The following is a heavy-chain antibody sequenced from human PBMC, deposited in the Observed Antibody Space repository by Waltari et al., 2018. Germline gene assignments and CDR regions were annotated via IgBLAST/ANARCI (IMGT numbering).Heavy chain of an antibody. CDR2: ISGSGGST. CDR1: GFTFSSYA. D-gene: IGHD3-22*01. Sequence: EVQLLESGGGLVQPGGSLRLSFAASGFTFSSYAMSWVRQAPGKGLEGVSAISGSGGSTYYADSVKGRFTISRDNSKNTLYLQMNSLRAEDTAVYYCAKARISITMIVGGFDYWGQGTLVTVSS. CDR3: AKARISITMIVGGFDY. J-gene: IGHJ4*02. V-gene: IGHV3-23*01.